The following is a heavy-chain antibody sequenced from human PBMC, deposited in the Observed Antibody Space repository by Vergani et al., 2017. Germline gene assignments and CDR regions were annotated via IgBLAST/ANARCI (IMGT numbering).Heavy chain of an antibody. V-gene: IGHV4-4*02. CDR2: IYHSGST. CDR1: GGSISSSNW. J-gene: IGHJ5*02. D-gene: IGHD6-13*01. CDR3: AKNIAAAGTGDDWFDP. Sequence: QVQLQQWGAGLLKPSETLSLTCAVYGGSISSSNWWSWVRQPPGKGLEWSGEIYHSGSTNYNPSLKSRVTISVDKSKNQFSLKLSSVTAADTAVYYCAKNIAAAGTGDDWFDPWGQGTLVTVSS.